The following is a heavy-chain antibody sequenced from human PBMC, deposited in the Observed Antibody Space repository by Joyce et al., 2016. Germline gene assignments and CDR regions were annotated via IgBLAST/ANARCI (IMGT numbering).Heavy chain of an antibody. CDR2: ISRDNTYI. Sequence: EVQLVESGGGLVKPGESLRLSCTASGFIFSSYSMTWVRQAPGKGREWVSSISRDNTYIFHADSVKGRFTISRDNARNSLYLQMNSLRAEDTAVYYCARDVLTTVTKAYGYWGQGTLVAVSS. V-gene: IGHV3-21*01. J-gene: IGHJ4*02. CDR1: GFIFSSYS. CDR3: ARDVLTTVTKAYGY. D-gene: IGHD4-11*01.